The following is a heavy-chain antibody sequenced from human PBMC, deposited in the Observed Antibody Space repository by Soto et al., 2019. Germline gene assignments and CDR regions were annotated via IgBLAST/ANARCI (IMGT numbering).Heavy chain of an antibody. V-gene: IGHV4-31*03. CDR1: GGSISSGGYY. Sequence: SETLSLTCTVSGGSISSGGYYWSWIRQHPGKGLEWIGYIYYSGSTYYNPSLKSRVTISVDTSKNQFSLKLSSVTAADTAVYYCARLEGNCSGGSCNYYYYYYMDVWGKGTTVTVSS. J-gene: IGHJ6*03. CDR2: IYYSGST. D-gene: IGHD2-15*01. CDR3: ARLEGNCSGGSCNYYYYYYMDV.